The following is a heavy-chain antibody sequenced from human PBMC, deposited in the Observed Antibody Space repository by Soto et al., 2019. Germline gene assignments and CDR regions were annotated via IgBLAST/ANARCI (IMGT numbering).Heavy chain of an antibody. CDR1: GGSISSGGYS. D-gene: IGHD6-6*01. Sequence: SETLSLTCAVSGGSISSGGYSWSWIRQPPGKGLEWIGYIYHSGSTYYNPSLKSRVAISVDRSKNQFSLKLSSVTAADTAVYYCARVVAARSYYCYCGMDVWGQGTTGTVAS. CDR3: ARVVAARSYYCYCGMDV. J-gene: IGHJ6*02. V-gene: IGHV4-30-2*01. CDR2: IYHSGST.